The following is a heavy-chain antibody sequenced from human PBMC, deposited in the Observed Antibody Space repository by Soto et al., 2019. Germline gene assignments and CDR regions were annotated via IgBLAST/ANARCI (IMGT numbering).Heavy chain of an antibody. V-gene: IGHV4-59*01. J-gene: IGHJ5*02. Sequence: QVQLQESGPGLVKPSETLSLTCIVAGVSISSGYCTWIRQSPGKGLEWIGYISHSGLRHYRASLQSRRTMSVETSKNQFSLNLTSVTAADTAISYCATSNTTCPGCYSWGQGTLVTVSS. CDR3: ATSNTTCPGCYS. CDR2: ISHSGLR. D-gene: IGHD2-2*01. CDR1: GVSISSGY.